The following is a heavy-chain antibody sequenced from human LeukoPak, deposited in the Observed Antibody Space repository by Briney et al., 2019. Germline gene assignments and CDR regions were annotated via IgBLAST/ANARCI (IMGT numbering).Heavy chain of an antibody. CDR1: GGSLSSYF. J-gene: IGHJ4*02. CDR3: ARDRGYNSFDY. CDR2: INPDGSVK. D-gene: IGHD3-10*01. V-gene: IGHV3-7*01. Sequence: ETLSLTCTVSGGSLSSYFWSWIRQPPGKGLEWVANINPDGSVKNYVDSMRGRFTISRDNAKNSLYLQMNSLRAEDTAVYYCARDRGYNSFDYWGQGTLVTVSS.